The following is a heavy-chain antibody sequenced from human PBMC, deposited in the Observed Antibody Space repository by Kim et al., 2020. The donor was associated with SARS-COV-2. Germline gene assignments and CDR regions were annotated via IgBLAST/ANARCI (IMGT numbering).Heavy chain of an antibody. J-gene: IGHJ6*02. CDR3: ASFFGSGSYYNYYYYGMDV. CDR2: ISSSSSYI. CDR1: GFTFSSYS. Sequence: GGSLRLSCAASGFTFSSYSMNWVRQAPGKGLEWVSSISSSSSYIYYADSVKGRFTISRDNAKNSLYLQMNSLRAEDTAVYYCASFFGSGSYYNYYYYGMDVWGQGTTVTGSS. V-gene: IGHV3-21*01. D-gene: IGHD3-10*01.